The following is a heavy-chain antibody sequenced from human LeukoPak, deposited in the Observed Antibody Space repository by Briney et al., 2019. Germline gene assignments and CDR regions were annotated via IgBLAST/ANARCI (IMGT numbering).Heavy chain of an antibody. CDR1: GDSISSSSYY. CDR2: IYYSGST. Sequence: PSETLSLTCTVSGDSISSSSYYWGWIRQPPGKGLEWIGNIYYSGSTYYNPSLKSRVTISVDTSKNQFSLKLSSVTAADTAVYYCARGSVVIPAAMAYYYMDVWGKGTTVTISS. D-gene: IGHD2-2*01. CDR3: ARGSVVIPAAMAYYYMDV. J-gene: IGHJ6*03. V-gene: IGHV4-39*07.